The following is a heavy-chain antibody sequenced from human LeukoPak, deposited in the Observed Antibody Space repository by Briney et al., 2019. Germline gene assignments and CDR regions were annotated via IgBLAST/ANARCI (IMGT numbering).Heavy chain of an antibody. D-gene: IGHD3-9*01. CDR2: TSGSGGST. Sequence: PGGSLRLSCAASGFTFSSYAMSWVRQAPGKGLEWVSATSGSGGSTYYADSVKGRFTISRDNSKNTLYLQMNSLRAEDTAVYYCAKAAVPVLRYFDWSEYYFDYWGQGTLVTVSS. J-gene: IGHJ4*02. CDR3: AKAAVPVLRYFDWSEYYFDY. CDR1: GFTFSSYA. V-gene: IGHV3-23*01.